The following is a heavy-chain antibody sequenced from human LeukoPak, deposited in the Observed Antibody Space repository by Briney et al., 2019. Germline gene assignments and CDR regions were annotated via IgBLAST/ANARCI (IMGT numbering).Heavy chain of an antibody. CDR2: ISWNSGSI. D-gene: IGHD6-19*01. J-gene: IGHJ6*03. Sequence: PGRSLRLSCAASGYTFDDYATHWVRQAPGKGLEWVSGISWNSGSIGYADSVKGRFTISRDNAKNSLYLQMNSLRAEDTALYYCAKDISSNYYYYYMDVWGKGTTVTVSS. CDR1: GYTFDDYA. CDR3: AKDISSNYYYYYMDV. V-gene: IGHV3-9*01.